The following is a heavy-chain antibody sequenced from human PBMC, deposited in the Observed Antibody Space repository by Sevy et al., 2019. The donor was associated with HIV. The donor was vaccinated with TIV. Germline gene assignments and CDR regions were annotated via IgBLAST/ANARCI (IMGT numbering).Heavy chain of an antibody. V-gene: IGHV3-48*03. CDR3: ARELLSSGSSYYYYYGMDV. CDR1: GFTFSSYE. Sequence: GGSLRLSCAASGFTFSSYEMNWVRQAPGKGLEWVSYISSSGSTIYYADSVKGRLTISRDNAKNSLYLQMNSLRAEDTAVYYCARELLSSGSSYYYYYGMDVWGQGTTVTVSS. J-gene: IGHJ6*02. D-gene: IGHD3-22*01. CDR2: ISSSGSTI.